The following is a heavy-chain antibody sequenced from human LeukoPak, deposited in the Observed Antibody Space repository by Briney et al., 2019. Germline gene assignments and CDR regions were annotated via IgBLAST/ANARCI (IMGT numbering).Heavy chain of an antibody. Sequence: GGSLRLSCAASGFTFSSYAMSWVRQAPGKGLEWVSAISGSGGSTYYADSVKGRFTISRDNAKNSLYLQMNSLRAEDAALYYCARVGYDSTPTWGDAFDIWGQGTMVTVSS. CDR3: ARVGYDSTPTWGDAFDI. CDR1: GFTFSSYA. J-gene: IGHJ3*02. V-gene: IGHV3-23*01. D-gene: IGHD3-22*01. CDR2: ISGSGGST.